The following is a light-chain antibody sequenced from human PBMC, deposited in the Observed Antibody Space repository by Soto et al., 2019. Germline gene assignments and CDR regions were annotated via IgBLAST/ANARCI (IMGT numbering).Light chain of an antibody. Sequence: QSVLTQPASVSGSPGPSITLSCTGTSSDVGGYNYVSWYQQHPGKAPKLMIYEVNNRPSGVSNRFSGSKSGNTASLTISGLQAEDEADYYCSSYTSSSTLMVFGGGTKLTVL. CDR1: SSDVGGYNY. V-gene: IGLV2-14*01. CDR2: EVN. CDR3: SSYTSSSTLMV. J-gene: IGLJ2*01.